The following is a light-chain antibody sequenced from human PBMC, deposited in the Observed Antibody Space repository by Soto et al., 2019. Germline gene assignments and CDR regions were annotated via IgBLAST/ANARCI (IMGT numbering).Light chain of an antibody. CDR1: SSDVGGYNY. V-gene: IGLV2-14*01. J-gene: IGLJ1*01. CDR2: DVS. Sequence: QSALTQPASVSGSPGQSITISCTGTSSDVGGYNYVSWYQQHPGKAPKLMIYDVSNRPSGVSNRFSGSKSGNTASLTISGLQAEDEADYYCSSYTSSGTLVVFGTGTKVTVL. CDR3: SSYTSSGTLVV.